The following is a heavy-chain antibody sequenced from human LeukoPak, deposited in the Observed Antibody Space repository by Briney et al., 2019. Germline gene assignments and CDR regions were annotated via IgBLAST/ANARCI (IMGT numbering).Heavy chain of an antibody. V-gene: IGHV3-20*04. J-gene: IGHJ4*02. D-gene: IGHD3-22*01. CDR2: INWNGGST. Sequence: GGSLRLSCAASGFTFDDDGMSWVRQAPGKGLEWVSGINWNGGSTGYADSVKGRFTIYRDNAKNSLYLQMNSLRAEDTALYCCARDPTYYYDSSGYYLDYWGQGTLVIVSS. CDR3: ARDPTYYYDSSGYYLDY. CDR1: GFTFDDDG.